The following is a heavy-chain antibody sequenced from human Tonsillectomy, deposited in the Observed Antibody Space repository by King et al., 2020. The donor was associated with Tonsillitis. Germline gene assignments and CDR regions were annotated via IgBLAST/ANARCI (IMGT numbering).Heavy chain of an antibody. CDR2: ISSSSDRI. CDR3: ARDDYYITGPSAGGY. Sequence: VQLVESGGGLVQPGGSLRLSCAASGFTFSNDNMNWVRQAPGKGLEWISYISSSSDRIYYADSVKGRFTISRDNAKNSLYLQMNSLRAEDTAVYYCARDDYYITGPSAGGYRGQGTLVTVSS. CDR1: GFTFSNDN. D-gene: IGHD3-22*01. J-gene: IGHJ4*02. V-gene: IGHV3-48*01.